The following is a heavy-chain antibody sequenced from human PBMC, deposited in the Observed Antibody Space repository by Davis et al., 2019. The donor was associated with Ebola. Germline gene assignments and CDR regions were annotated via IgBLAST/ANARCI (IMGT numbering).Heavy chain of an antibody. CDR2: INTNTGNP. D-gene: IGHD5-24*01. V-gene: IGHV7-4-1*02. CDR1: GYTFTSYA. J-gene: IGHJ4*02. CDR3: ARDEKGRDGYNWFDTMFDY. Sequence: ASVKVSCKASGYTFTSYAMNWVRQPPGQGLEWMGWINTNTGNPTYAQGFTGRFVFSLDTSVSTAYLHISSLKAEDTAVYYCARDEKGRDGYNWFDTMFDYWGQGTLVTVSS.